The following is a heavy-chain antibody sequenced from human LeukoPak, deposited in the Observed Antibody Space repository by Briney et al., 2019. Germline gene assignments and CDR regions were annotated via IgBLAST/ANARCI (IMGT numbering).Heavy chain of an antibody. J-gene: IGHJ4*02. CDR3: ARDQSYYGV. V-gene: IGHV3-23*01. Sequence: PGGSLRLSCAASGFTFSSYAMSWVRQAPGKGLEWVSSISGSDGTTYYADSVKGRFTISRDNSKYTLSLQMNSLRDDDTAVYYCARDQSYYGVWGQGTLVTVSS. D-gene: IGHD3-3*01. CDR1: GFTFSSYA. CDR2: ISGSDGTT.